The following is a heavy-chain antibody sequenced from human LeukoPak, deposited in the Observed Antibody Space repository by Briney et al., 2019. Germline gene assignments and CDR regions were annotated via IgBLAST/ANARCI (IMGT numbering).Heavy chain of an antibody. J-gene: IGHJ4*02. CDR2: ISAYNGNT. Sequence: ASVKVSCKASGYTFTSYGISLVRQAPGQGLEWMGWISAYNGNTNYAQKLQGRVTMTTDTSTSTAYMELRSLRSDDTAVYYCAREEYCTNGVCYTLDYWGQGTLVTVSS. CDR3: AREEYCTNGVCYTLDY. D-gene: IGHD2-8*01. V-gene: IGHV1-18*01. CDR1: GYTFTSYG.